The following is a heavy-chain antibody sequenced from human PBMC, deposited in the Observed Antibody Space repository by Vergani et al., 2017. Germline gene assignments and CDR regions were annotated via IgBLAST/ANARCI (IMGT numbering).Heavy chain of an antibody. V-gene: IGHV1-69*08. D-gene: IGHD5-18*01. CDR2: IIPIFGTA. CDR1: GGTFSSYT. J-gene: IGHJ6*02. CDR3: ARGAPYSYGPPGYYGMDV. Sequence: QVQLVQSGAEVKKPGSSVKVSCKASGGTFSSYTISWVRQAPGQGLEWMGRIIPIFGTANYAQKFQGRVTITADESTSTAYMELSSLRSEDTAVYYCARGAPYSYGPPGYYGMDVWGQGTTVTVSS.